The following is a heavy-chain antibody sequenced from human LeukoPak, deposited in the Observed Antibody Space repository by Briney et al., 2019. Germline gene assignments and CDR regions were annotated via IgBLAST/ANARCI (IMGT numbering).Heavy chain of an antibody. J-gene: IGHJ4*02. CDR2: ITTSDGNT. D-gene: IGHD3-10*01. CDR3: AKYSSRITMVRGVTFDY. Sequence: PGGSLRLSCAASGFTFSSYTMSWVRQAPGKGLEWVSTITTSDGNTYYADSVKGRFTVSRDNSKNTLFLQMNSLRAEDTAVYYCAKYSSRITMVRGVTFDYWGQGTLVTVSS. V-gene: IGHV3-23*01. CDR1: GFTFSSYT.